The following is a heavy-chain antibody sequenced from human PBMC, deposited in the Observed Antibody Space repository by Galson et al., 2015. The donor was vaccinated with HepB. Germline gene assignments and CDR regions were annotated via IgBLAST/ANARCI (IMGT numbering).Heavy chain of an antibody. CDR2: IYYSGST. D-gene: IGHD3-16*01. CDR1: GGSISSYY. CDR3: ASMGSHWYFDL. V-gene: IGHV4-59*01. J-gene: IGHJ2*01. Sequence: ETLSLTCTVSGGSISSYYWSWIRQPPGKGLEWIGYIYYSGSTNYNPSLKSRVTISVDTSKNQTSLKLSSVTAADTAVYYCASMGSHWYFDLWGRGTLVTVSS.